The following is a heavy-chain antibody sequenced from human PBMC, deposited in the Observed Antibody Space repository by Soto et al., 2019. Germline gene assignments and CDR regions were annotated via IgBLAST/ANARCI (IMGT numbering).Heavy chain of an antibody. Sequence: PGVSLSLSCAASGFTFSSYAMSWVRQAPGKGLEWVSAISGSGGSTYYADSVKGRFTISRDNSKNTLYLQMNSLRAEDTAVYYCAKVGASVIVGATGGDYLDYWGQGTLVTVSS. CDR2: ISGSGGST. CDR1: GFTFSSYA. V-gene: IGHV3-23*01. CDR3: AKVGASVIVGATGGDYLDY. J-gene: IGHJ4*02. D-gene: IGHD1-26*01.